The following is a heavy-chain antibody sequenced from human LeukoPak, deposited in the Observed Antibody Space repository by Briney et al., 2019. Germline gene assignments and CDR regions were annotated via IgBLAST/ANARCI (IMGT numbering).Heavy chain of an antibody. J-gene: IGHJ4*02. Sequence: GGSLRLSCAASGFTFSSYWMSWVRQAPGKGLEWVANIKQDGSEKYYVDSVKGRFTISRDNAKNSLYLQMNSLRAEDTAVYYCAGRIVGATTSFDYWGQGTLVTVSS. V-gene: IGHV3-7*01. D-gene: IGHD1-26*01. CDR2: IKQDGSEK. CDR1: GFTFSSYW. CDR3: AGRIVGATTSFDY.